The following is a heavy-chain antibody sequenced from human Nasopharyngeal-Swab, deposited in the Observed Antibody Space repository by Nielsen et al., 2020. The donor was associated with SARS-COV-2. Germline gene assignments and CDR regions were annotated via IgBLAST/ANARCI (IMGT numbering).Heavy chain of an antibody. D-gene: IGHD2-2*01. CDR2: IWYIGDNK. CDR1: GFTFSSYA. Sequence: GGSLRLSCAVSGFTFSSYAMHWVRQAPGKGLEWVALIWYIGDNKYYADSVKGRFTISRDNSKNTLYLQMNSLRAEDTAVYYCAADIVVLPAVNLGDYYALDVWGPGTTVTVSS. CDR3: AADIVVLPAVNLGDYYALDV. V-gene: IGHV3-33*01. J-gene: IGHJ6*02.